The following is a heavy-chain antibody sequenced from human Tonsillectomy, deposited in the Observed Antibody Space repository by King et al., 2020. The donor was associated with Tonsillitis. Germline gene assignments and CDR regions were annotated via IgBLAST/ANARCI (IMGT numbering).Heavy chain of an antibody. J-gene: IGHJ4*02. D-gene: IGHD3-10*01. CDR2: IIPIFGSA. CDR1: GGTFSSFA. CDR3: ARDSPDVVRGATRGYFYY. Sequence: QLVQSGPEVKKPGSSVKVSCKPSGGTFSSFAISWVRQAPGQGLEWMGGIIPIFGSASYAQRFQGRVTITADESTSTAYMALNSLTSGDTAIYYCARDSPDVVRGATRGYFYYWGQGTLVTASS. V-gene: IGHV1-69*01.